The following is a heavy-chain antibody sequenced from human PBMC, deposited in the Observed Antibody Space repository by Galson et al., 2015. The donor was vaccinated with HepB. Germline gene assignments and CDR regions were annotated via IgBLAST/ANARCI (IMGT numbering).Heavy chain of an antibody. V-gene: IGHV3-53*01. D-gene: IGHD4-17*01. CDR3: TTWGGDYVGH. Sequence: SLRLSCAASGFTVSSNYMSWVRQAPGKGLEWVSVIYSGSSTYYAAPVKGRFTISRDDSRNRLYLQLNSLKIEDTGVYYCTTWGGDYVGHWGQGTLVTVSS. CDR2: IYSGSST. CDR1: GFTVSSNY. J-gene: IGHJ5*02.